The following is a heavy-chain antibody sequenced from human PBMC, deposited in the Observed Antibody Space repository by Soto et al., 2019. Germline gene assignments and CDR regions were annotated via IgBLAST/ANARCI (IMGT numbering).Heavy chain of an antibody. CDR3: AKSAHPAVVTLYYFDS. D-gene: IGHD2-21*02. CDR1: VFSFNNYA. V-gene: IGHV3-30*18. Sequence: QVQLVESGGGVVQPGRSLRLSCAASVFSFNNYAMHWVRQAPGKGLEWVTLISDDGSKKYFADSVKGRFTVSRDNSKNTLFLEMNSLKSEDTAVYYCAKSAHPAVVTLYYFDSWGQGTLVTVSS. CDR2: ISDDGSKK. J-gene: IGHJ4*02.